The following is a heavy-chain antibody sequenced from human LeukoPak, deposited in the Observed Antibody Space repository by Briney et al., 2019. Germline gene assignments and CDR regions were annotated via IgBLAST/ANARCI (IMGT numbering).Heavy chain of an antibody. CDR2: ISSSSSYI. CDR3: AREFRDGYNFPFDY. CDR1: GFTFSSYS. V-gene: IGHV3-21*01. Sequence: KPGGSLRLSCAASGFTFSSYSMNWVRQAPGKGLEWVSSISSSSSYIYYADSVKGRFTISRDNAKNSLYLQMNSLRAEDTAVYYCAREFRDGYNFPFDYWGQGTLVTVFS. D-gene: IGHD5-24*01. J-gene: IGHJ4*02.